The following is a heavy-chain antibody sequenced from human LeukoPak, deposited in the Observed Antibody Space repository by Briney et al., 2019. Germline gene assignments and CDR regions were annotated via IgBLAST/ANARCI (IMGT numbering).Heavy chain of an antibody. CDR3: ARAPGRSSRTPYYYYMDV. CDR2: IYYSGST. D-gene: IGHD1-14*01. J-gene: IGHJ6*03. Sequence: SETLSLTRTVSGGSISSSSYYWGWIPQPPGKGLEWVGGIYYSGSTYYNPSLKSRVTISVDTSKNQFSLKLSSVTAADTAVYYCARAPGRSSRTPYYYYMDVWGKGTTVTVSS. V-gene: IGHV4-39*07. CDR1: GGSISSSSYY.